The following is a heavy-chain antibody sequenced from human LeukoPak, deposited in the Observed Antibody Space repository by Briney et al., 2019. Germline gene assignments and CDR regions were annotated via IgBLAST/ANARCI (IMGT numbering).Heavy chain of an antibody. D-gene: IGHD3-10*01. CDR3: ARDYYYGSGSYYYESNYFDY. Sequence: GGSLRLSCAASGFTSSSYAMHWVRQAPGKGLEWVAVISYDGSNKYYADSVKGRFTISRDNSKNTLYLQMNSLRAEDTAVYYCARDYYYGSGSYYYESNYFDYWGQGTLVTVSS. CDR2: ISYDGSNK. CDR1: GFTSSSYA. V-gene: IGHV3-30*04. J-gene: IGHJ4*02.